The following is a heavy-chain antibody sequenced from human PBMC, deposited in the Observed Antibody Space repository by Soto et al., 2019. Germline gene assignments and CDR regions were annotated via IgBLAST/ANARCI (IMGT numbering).Heavy chain of an antibody. D-gene: IGHD6-19*01. J-gene: IGHJ4*02. CDR2: IKQDGSEK. CDR1: GFTFSSYW. Sequence: GGSLRLSCAASGFTFSSYWMSWVRQAPGKGLEWVANIKQDGSEKYYVDSVKGRFTISRDNAKNSLYLQMNSLRAEDTAVYYCARSRPPWLVFWYFDYWGQGTLVTVSS. CDR3: ARSRPPWLVFWYFDY. V-gene: IGHV3-7*01.